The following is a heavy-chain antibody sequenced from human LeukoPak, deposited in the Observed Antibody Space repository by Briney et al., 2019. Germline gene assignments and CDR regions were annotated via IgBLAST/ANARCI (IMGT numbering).Heavy chain of an antibody. CDR3: ITPLPYSAQ. CDR2: IKPKTDGETT. Sequence: GGSLRLSCVASGFTFTSYWMHWVRQAPGKGLERVGRIKPKTDGETTEYAAPVKDRFSISRDDSKSMMYLQMNSLKTEDTAVYYCITPLPYSAQGGQGTLVTVSS. D-gene: IGHD2-21*01. J-gene: IGHJ4*02. CDR1: GFTFTSYW. V-gene: IGHV3-15*07.